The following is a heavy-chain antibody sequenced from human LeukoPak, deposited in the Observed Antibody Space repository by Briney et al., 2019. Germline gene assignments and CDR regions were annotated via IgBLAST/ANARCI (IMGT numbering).Heavy chain of an antibody. CDR2: VYTSGST. J-gene: IGHJ5*02. Sequence: SETLSLTCTVSGGSIRGYYWSWIRQPAGKGLEWIGRVYTSGSTNYNPSLKSRVTISIDTSKNQFSPNLSAVTAADRAVYYCAKSPSGRGGYNWFDPWGQGTLVSVSS. CDR1: GGSIRGYY. CDR3: AKSPSGRGGYNWFDP. D-gene: IGHD3-16*01. V-gene: IGHV4-4*07.